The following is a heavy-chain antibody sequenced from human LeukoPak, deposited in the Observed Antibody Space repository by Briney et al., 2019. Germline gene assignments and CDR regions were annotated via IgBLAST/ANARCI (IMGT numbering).Heavy chain of an antibody. J-gene: IGHJ4*02. CDR3: ARVNAGFGSHSPFDY. D-gene: IGHD1-26*01. CDR2: IYYSGST. Sequence: PSETLSLTCTVSGGSISSYYWSWIRQPPGKGLEWIGYIYYSGSTNYNPSLKSRVTISVDTSKNQFSLKLSSVTAADTAVYYCARVNAGFGSHSPFDYWGQGTLVTVSS. V-gene: IGHV4-59*01. CDR1: GGSISSYY.